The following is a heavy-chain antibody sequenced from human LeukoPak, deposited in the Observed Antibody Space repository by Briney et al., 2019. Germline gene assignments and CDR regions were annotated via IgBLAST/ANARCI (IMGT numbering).Heavy chain of an antibody. Sequence: GGSLRLSCAASGFTFDDHALHWVRQAPGKGLEWVSLISGDGGSTYYADSVKGRFTISRDNSKNSLYLQMNSLRTEDTALYYCAKDRPSAYGGYCSGGSCYGNWFDPWGQGTLVTVSS. CDR3: AKDRPSAYGGYCSGGSCYGNWFDP. CDR2: ISGDGGST. D-gene: IGHD2-15*01. CDR1: GFTFDDHA. V-gene: IGHV3-43*02. J-gene: IGHJ5*02.